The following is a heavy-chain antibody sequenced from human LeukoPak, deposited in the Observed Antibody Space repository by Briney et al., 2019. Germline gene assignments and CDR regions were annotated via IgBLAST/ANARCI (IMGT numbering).Heavy chain of an antibody. CDR1: GFTFSSYS. V-gene: IGHV3-21*01. D-gene: IGHD3-10*01. CDR2: ISSSSSYI. J-gene: IGHJ3*02. CDR3: ARALSTYYYGSGSYNAFDI. Sequence: GGSLRLSCAASGFTFSSYSMNWVRQAPGKGLEWVSSISSSSSYIYYADSVKGRFTISRDNAKNSLYLQMNSLRAEDTAVYYCARALSTYYYGSGSYNAFDIWGQGTMVTVSS.